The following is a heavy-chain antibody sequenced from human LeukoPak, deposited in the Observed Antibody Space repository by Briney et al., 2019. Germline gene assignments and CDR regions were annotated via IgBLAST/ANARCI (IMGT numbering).Heavy chain of an antibody. V-gene: IGHV3-23*01. CDR1: GFTFSNYA. J-gene: IGHJ4*02. CDR2: ISGSGTSP. Sequence: GGSLRLSCAASGFTFSNYAMSWVRQAPGKGLEWVSAISGSGTSPYYADSVKGRFTISRDNSKNTLYLQMNSLRAEDTAVYYCCTSPSFGSSWYQFNYWGQGALVIVSS. D-gene: IGHD6-13*01. CDR3: CTSPSFGSSWYQFNY.